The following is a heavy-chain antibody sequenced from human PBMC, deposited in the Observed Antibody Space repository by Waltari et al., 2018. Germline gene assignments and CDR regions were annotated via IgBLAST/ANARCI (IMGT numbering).Heavy chain of an antibody. CDR2: INHLGST. CDR1: GGSFSAYH. J-gene: IGHJ4*02. CDR3: AKGRLWFGDLRS. Sequence: QLHPQQWGAGLLKPSETLSLPCNIFGGSFSAYHWTWTRQSPGKGLGWIGEINHLGSTNYNPSLKSRVTISLDTSKNEFALKLDSVTAADTAVYFCAKGRLWFGDLRSWGQGTQVTVSS. D-gene: IGHD3-10*01. V-gene: IGHV4-34*01.